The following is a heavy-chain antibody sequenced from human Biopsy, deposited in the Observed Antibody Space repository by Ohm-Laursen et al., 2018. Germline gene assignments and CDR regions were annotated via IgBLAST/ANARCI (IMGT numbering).Heavy chain of an antibody. J-gene: IGHJ4*02. CDR1: GFTFSSYP. Sequence: GSLRLSCTASGFTFSSYPINWVRQAPGKGLEWVSSITRDGFYMFYADSVKDRFTISRDYAKNLVSLEMNSLRVEDTAVYYCARGGADFHGTDSWGQGTLVSVSS. D-gene: IGHD3-3*01. CDR3: ARGGADFHGTDS. CDR2: ITRDGFYM. V-gene: IGHV3-21*06.